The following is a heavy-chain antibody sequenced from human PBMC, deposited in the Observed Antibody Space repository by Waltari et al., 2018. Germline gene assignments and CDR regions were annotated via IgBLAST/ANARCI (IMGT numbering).Heavy chain of an antibody. CDR2: ISWNSGSI. Sequence: EVQLVESGGGLVQPGRSLRLSCAASGFTFDDYAMHWVRQAPGKGLEWVSGISWNSGSIGYADSVKGRFTISRDNAKNSLYLQMNSLRAEDTALYYCAKGSSSSLDYWGQGTLVTVSS. V-gene: IGHV3-9*01. J-gene: IGHJ4*02. CDR3: AKGSSSSLDY. CDR1: GFTFDDYA. D-gene: IGHD6-6*01.